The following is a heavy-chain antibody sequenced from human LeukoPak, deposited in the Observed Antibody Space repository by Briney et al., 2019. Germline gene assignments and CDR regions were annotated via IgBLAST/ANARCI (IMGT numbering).Heavy chain of an antibody. J-gene: IGHJ4*02. CDR2: IIPILGIA. CDR3: ARGRLGGWFGELFDY. Sequence: SVKLSCKASGGTFSSYTISWVRQAPGQGLEWMGRIIPILGIANYAQKFQGRVTITADKSTSTAYMELSSLRSEDTAVYYCARGRLGGWFGELFDYWGQGTLVTVSS. CDR1: GGTFSSYT. V-gene: IGHV1-69*02. D-gene: IGHD3-10*01.